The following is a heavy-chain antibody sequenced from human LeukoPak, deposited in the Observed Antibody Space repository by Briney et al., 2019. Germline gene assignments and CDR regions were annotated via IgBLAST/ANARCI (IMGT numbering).Heavy chain of an antibody. CDR2: ISWDGGST. V-gene: IGHV3-43D*03. Sequence: GGSLRLSCAASGFTFDDYAMHWVRQAPGKGLEWVSLISWDGGSTYYADSVKGRFTISRDNAKNSLYLQMNSLRAEDTALYYCAKDNTYYYDSSGYDYWGQGTLVTVSS. CDR1: GFTFDDYA. J-gene: IGHJ4*02. CDR3: AKDNTYYYDSSGYDY. D-gene: IGHD3-22*01.